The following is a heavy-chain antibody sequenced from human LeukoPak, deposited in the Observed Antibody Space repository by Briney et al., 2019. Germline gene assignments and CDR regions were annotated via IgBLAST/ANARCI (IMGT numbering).Heavy chain of an antibody. V-gene: IGHV3-21*01. Sequence: GGSLRLSCAASGFTFSSYSMNWVRQAPGKGLEWVSSISSSSSYIYYADSVKGRFTISRDNAKNSLYLQMNSLRAEDTAVYYCARVGIAAAGIAFDYWGQGTLVTVSS. D-gene: IGHD6-13*01. CDR2: ISSSSSYI. CDR1: GFTFSSYS. CDR3: ARVGIAAAGIAFDY. J-gene: IGHJ4*02.